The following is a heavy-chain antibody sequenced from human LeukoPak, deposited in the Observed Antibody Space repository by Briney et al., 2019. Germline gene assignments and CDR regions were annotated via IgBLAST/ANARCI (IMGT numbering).Heavy chain of an antibody. Sequence: EASVKVSCKASGYTLTSYGISWVRQAPGQGLEWMGWISAYNGNTNYAQKLQGRVTMTTDTSTSTAYMELRSLRSDDTAVYYCARDRSSGWLDYYYYYMDVWGKGTTVTISS. CDR1: GYTLTSYG. V-gene: IGHV1-18*01. CDR3: ARDRSSGWLDYYYYYMDV. J-gene: IGHJ6*03. CDR2: ISAYNGNT. D-gene: IGHD6-19*01.